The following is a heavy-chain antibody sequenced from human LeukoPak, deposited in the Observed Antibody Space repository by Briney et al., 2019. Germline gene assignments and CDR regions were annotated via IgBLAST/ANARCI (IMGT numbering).Heavy chain of an antibody. CDR3: ARAAGPYYYYYMDV. CDR2: IYYSGST. J-gene: IGHJ6*03. V-gene: IGHV4-39*07. Sequence: PSETLSLTCTVSGGSISSSSYYWGWIRQPPGTGLEWIGSIYYSGSTYYNPSLKSRVTISVDTSKNQFSLKLSSGTAADTAVYYCARAAGPYYYYYMDVWGKGTTVTVSS. CDR1: GGSISSSSYY.